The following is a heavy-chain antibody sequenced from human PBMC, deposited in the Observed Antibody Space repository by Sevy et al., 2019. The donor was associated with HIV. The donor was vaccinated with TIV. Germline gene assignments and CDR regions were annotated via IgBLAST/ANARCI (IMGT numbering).Heavy chain of an antibody. J-gene: IGHJ4*02. V-gene: IGHV3-49*03. CDR3: TRDPDDYYGSGSYSLFDY. CDR2: IRSKAYGGTT. CDR1: GFTFGDYA. D-gene: IGHD3-10*01. Sequence: GGSLRLSCTASGFTFGDYAMSWFRQAPGKGLEWVGFIRSKAYGGTTEYAASVKGRVTISRDDSKSITYLQMNSLKTEDTAVYYCTRDPDDYYGSGSYSLFDYWGQGTLVTVSS.